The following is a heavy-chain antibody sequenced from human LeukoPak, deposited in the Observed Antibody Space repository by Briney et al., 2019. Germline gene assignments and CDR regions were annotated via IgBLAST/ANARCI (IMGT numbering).Heavy chain of an antibody. V-gene: IGHV2-70*01. D-gene: IGHD6-13*01. CDR1: GFSLSTSGMC. CDR3: ARIVGVVAAAGRIGYYYYGMDV. CDR2: IDWDDDK. J-gene: IGHJ6*04. Sequence: ESGPALVKPTQTLTLTCTFSGFSLSTSGMCVSWIRQPPGKALEWLALIDWDDDKYHSTSLKTRPTISKDTSKNQVVLTMTNMDPVDTATYYCARIVGVVAAAGRIGYYYYGMDVWGKGTTVTVSS.